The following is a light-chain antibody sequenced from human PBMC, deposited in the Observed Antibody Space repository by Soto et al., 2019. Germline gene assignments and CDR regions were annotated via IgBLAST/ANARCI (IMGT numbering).Light chain of an antibody. CDR1: SSDVGSSNG. CDR3: SSYTSSNTYV. J-gene: IGLJ1*01. CDR2: DVN. Sequence: QSALTQPPSVSGSPGQSVAISCTGTSSDVGSSNGVSWYQPPPGTAPKLMIYDVNNRPSGVTDRFSGSKSGNTASLTISGLQAEDEADYYCSSYTSSNTYVFGTGTQLTVL. V-gene: IGLV2-18*02.